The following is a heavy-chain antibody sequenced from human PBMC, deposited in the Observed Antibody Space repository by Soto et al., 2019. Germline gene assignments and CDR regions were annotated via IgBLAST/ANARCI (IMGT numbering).Heavy chain of an antibody. J-gene: IGHJ6*02. CDR1: GFTFSSYD. CDR2: IGTAGDT. CDR3: ARDVGDSSGYYYSAYGMDV. Sequence: GGSLRLSCAASGFTFSSYDMHWVRQATGKGLEWVSAIGTAGDTYYPGSVKGRFTISRENAKNSLYLQMNSLRAEDTAVYYCARDVGDSSGYYYSAYGMDVWSQGTTVTVSS. D-gene: IGHD3-22*01. V-gene: IGHV3-13*01.